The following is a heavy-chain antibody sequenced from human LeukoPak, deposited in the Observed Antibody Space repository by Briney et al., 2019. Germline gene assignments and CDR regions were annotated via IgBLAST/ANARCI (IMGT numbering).Heavy chain of an antibody. D-gene: IGHD3-22*01. CDR3: ASEYYYDSSGYYYA. CDR1: GGSISSYY. Sequence: SETLSLTCTVSGGSISSYYWSWIRQPPGKGLEWIGYIYYSGSTYYNPSLKSRVTISVDTSKNQFSLKLSSVTAADTAVYYCASEYYYDSSGYYYAWGQGTLVTVSS. V-gene: IGHV4-59*06. CDR2: IYYSGST. J-gene: IGHJ5*02.